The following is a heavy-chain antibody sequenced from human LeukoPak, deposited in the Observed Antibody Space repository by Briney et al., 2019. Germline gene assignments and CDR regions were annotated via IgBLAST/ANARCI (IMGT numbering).Heavy chain of an antibody. V-gene: IGHV3-53*01. D-gene: IGHD5-18*01. CDR2: IYSGGST. J-gene: IGHJ4*02. CDR1: GFTVSSNY. Sequence: GGSLRLSCAASGFTVSSNYMSWVRQAPGKGLEWVSVIYSGGSTYYADSVKGRFTISRDNSKNTLYLQMNSLRAEDTAVYYCSRLRGYSYGYADYWGQGTLVTVSS. CDR3: SRLRGYSYGYADY.